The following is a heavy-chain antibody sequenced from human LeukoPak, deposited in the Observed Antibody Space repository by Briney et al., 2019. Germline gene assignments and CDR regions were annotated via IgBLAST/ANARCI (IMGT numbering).Heavy chain of an antibody. D-gene: IGHD6-13*01. CDR2: LTGSGDST. V-gene: IGHV3-23*01. CDR1: GFTFSSYA. Sequence: GGSLRLSCAASGFTFSSYAMSWVRQAPGKGLEWVSVLTGSGDSTYYADSVKGRFTISRDNSKNTLYLQMSSLRADDTAVYYCARGGRIEGAGYIDYWGQGTLVTVSS. J-gene: IGHJ4*02. CDR3: ARGGRIEGAGYIDY.